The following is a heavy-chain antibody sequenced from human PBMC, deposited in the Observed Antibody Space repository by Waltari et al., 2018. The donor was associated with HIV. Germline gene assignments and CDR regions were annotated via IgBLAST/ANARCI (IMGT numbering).Heavy chain of an antibody. Sequence: EMQLGECVGGLIQTGGALRLGCGGAGFSVSTSFLSWVRKAPGKGLVWVSIIHIDAYTYYGDSVKCRFTISRDNSKTSLHLQMYSRRAEDTAMYYCARHGVLVAGKWYFDYWGQGTLVTVSS. CDR3: ARHGVLVAGKWYFDY. V-gene: IGHV3-53*01. CDR1: GFSVSTSF. J-gene: IGHJ4*02. D-gene: IGHD6-19*01. CDR2: IHIDAYT.